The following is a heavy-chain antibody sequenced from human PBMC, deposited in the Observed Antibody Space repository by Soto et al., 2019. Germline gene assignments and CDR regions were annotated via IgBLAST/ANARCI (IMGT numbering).Heavy chain of an antibody. CDR1: GFTFSSYG. V-gene: IGHV3-33*01. D-gene: IGHD6-19*01. J-gene: IGHJ6*02. Sequence: GGSLRLSCAASGFTFSSYGMHWGRQAPGKGLEWVAVIWYDGSNKYYADSVKGRFTISRDNSKNTLYLQMNSLRAEDTAVYYCARGETYSSGWYYYYYGMDVWGQGTTVTVSS. CDR2: IWYDGSNK. CDR3: ARGETYSSGWYYYYYGMDV.